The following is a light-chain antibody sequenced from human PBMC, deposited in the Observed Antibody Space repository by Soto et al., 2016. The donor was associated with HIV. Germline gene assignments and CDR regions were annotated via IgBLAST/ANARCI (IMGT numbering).Light chain of an antibody. Sequence: DIRMTQSPSTLSASLGDRVTITCRASQSINKWLAWYQQKPGKAPNLLIYKASTSQSGVPSTFSGSGSGTEFTLIISSLQPEDLATYFCQQYKNYPLTFGGGTKVEIK. CDR2: KAS. J-gene: IGKJ4*01. V-gene: IGKV1-5*03. CDR1: QSINKW. CDR3: QQYKNYPLT.